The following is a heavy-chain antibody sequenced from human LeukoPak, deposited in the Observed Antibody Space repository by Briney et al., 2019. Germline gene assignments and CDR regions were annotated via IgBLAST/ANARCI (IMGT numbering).Heavy chain of an antibody. J-gene: IGHJ3*02. D-gene: IGHD5-12*01. CDR1: GFIFSSCY. Sequence: GGSLRLSCAASGFIFSSCYMHWLRQAPGKGLVWVSRINRDGSSTNYADSVKGRFTISRDNAKNTLYLQMNSLRAEDTAVYYCARGGYDSDVVADIWGQGTMVSVSS. CDR2: INRDGSST. V-gene: IGHV3-74*01. CDR3: ARGGYDSDVVADI.